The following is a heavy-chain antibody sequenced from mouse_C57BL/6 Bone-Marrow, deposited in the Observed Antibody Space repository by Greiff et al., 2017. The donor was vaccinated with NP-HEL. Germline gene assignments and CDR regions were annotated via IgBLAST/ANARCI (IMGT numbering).Heavy chain of an antibody. CDR1: GFTFTDYY. D-gene: IGHD1-1*02. J-gene: IGHJ2*01. V-gene: IGHV7-3*02. CDR3: ARDMGGLVFDY. CDR2: IRTKANGYTT. Sequence: EVMLVESGGGLVQPGGSLRLSCATSGFTFTDYYMSWVRQPPGKALEWLGFIRTKANGYTTEYSASVKGRFTISRDNSQSILYLQMNTLRAEDSATDYCARDMGGLVFDYWGQGTTLTVSA.